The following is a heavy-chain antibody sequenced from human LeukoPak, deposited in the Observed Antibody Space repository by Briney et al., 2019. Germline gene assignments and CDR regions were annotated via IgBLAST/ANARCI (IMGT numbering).Heavy chain of an antibody. Sequence: GGSLXLSCAASGFTFSDYYMNWIRQAPGKGLEWVSAISGSGANTYYADSVQGRFTVSRDNSKKTLYLQMNSLRGEDTAFYYCXRSDAYTRGWYEAIDPWGQGTLVTVS. D-gene: IGHD6-19*01. CDR3: XRSDAYTRGWYEAIDP. J-gene: IGHJ5*02. CDR2: ISGSGANT. V-gene: IGHV3-23*01. CDR1: GFTFSDYY.